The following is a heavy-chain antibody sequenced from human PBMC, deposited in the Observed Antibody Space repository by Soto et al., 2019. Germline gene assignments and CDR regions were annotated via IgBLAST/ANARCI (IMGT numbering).Heavy chain of an antibody. CDR2: ISAYNGNT. CDR1: GYTFTSYG. D-gene: IGHD3-22*01. V-gene: IGHV1-18*01. CDR3: ARDFYYDTNRSEGTWFDP. J-gene: IGHJ5*02. Sequence: ASVKVSCKASGYTFTSYGISWVRQAPGQGLEWMGWISAYNGNTNYAQKLQGRVTMTTDTSTSTAYMELRSLRSDDTAVYYCARDFYYDTNRSEGTWFDPWGQGTLVTVSS.